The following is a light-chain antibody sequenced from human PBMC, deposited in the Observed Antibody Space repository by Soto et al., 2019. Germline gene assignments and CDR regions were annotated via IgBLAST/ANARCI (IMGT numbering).Light chain of an antibody. V-gene: IGLV2-14*01. J-gene: IGLJ1*01. CDR1: NSDVGIYDF. CDR2: EVS. Sequence: QSVLTQPASVSGTPGQSITISCTGSNSDVGIYDFVSWYQHHPGRAPKLIVSEVSHRPSGVSNRFSGSKSGNTASLTISGLQSEDEADYYCISYTSDDVRYVFGTGTKVTVI. CDR3: ISYTSDDVRYV.